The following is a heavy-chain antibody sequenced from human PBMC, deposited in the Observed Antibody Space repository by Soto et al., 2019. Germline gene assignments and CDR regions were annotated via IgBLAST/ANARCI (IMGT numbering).Heavy chain of an antibody. D-gene: IGHD3-10*01. CDR2: IIPIFGTA. CDR1: GGTFSSYG. CDR3: ARVRPMVRGVIITYWFDP. J-gene: IGHJ5*02. V-gene: IGHV1-69*13. Sequence: SVKVSCKASGGTFSSYGISWVRQAPGQGLEWMGGIIPIFGTANYAQKFQGRVTITADESTSTAYMELSSLRSEDTAVYYCARVRPMVRGVIITYWFDPWGQGTLVTVSS.